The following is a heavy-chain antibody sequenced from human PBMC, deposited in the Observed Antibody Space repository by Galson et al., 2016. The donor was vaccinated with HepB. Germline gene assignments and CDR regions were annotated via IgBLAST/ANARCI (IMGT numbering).Heavy chain of an antibody. D-gene: IGHD2-21*01. Sequence: SLRLSCAASGFTFTSYAMSWVRQAPGKGLEWVSLISGSGTNTYYADAAKGRFTTSRDNSRNTLYLQMNSLRAEDTAVYYCAKDLTVALHWFDPWGQGTLVTVSS. J-gene: IGHJ5*02. CDR1: GFTFTSYA. CDR3: AKDLTVALHWFDP. CDR2: ISGSGTNT. V-gene: IGHV3-23*01.